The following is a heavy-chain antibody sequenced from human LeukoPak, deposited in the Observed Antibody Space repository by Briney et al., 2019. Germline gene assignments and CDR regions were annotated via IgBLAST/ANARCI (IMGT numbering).Heavy chain of an antibody. Sequence: GGSLRLSCAASGFTFSSYSMNWGRQAPGKGLEWVAVISYDGSNKYYADSVKGRFTISRDNSKNTLYLQMNSLRAEDTAVYYCAGERYYYFDYWGQGTLVTVSS. D-gene: IGHD5-18*01. CDR2: ISYDGSNK. J-gene: IGHJ4*02. CDR3: AGERYYYFDY. V-gene: IGHV3-30*03. CDR1: GFTFSSYS.